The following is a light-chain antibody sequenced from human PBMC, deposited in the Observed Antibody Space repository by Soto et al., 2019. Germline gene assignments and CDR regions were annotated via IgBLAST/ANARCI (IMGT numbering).Light chain of an antibody. J-gene: IGLJ2*01. CDR3: QTLGSYVV. CDR2: LNSDGSH. Sequence: QLVLTQSPSASASLGASVKLTCTLSSGHSSYAIAWHQQQPEKGPRYLMKLNSDGSHSKGDGIPDRFSGSSSGAERYLTISSLQSEDEADYYCQTLGSYVVFGGGTKLTVL. CDR1: SGHSSYA. V-gene: IGLV4-69*01.